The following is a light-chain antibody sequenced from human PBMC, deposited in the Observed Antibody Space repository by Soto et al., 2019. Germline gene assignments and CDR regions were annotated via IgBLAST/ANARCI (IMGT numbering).Light chain of an antibody. CDR3: QQYGSSIT. Sequence: EIILSQSPGTLYLTPGERATLSCRASQSVSSSYLAWYQQKPGQAPRLLIYDASSRATGVPDRFSGSGSGTDFTLTINRLEPEDFAVYYCQQYGSSITFGQGTRLEI. CDR2: DAS. CDR1: QSVSSSY. J-gene: IGKJ5*01. V-gene: IGKV3-20*01.